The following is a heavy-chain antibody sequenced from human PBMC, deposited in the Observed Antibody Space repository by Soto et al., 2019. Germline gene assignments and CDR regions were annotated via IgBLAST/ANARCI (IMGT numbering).Heavy chain of an antibody. CDR3: AREYTITMIVVVISWFDP. D-gene: IGHD3-22*01. CDR2: ISYDGSNK. V-gene: IGHV3-30-3*01. CDR1: GFTFSSYA. J-gene: IGHJ5*02. Sequence: QVQLVESGGGVVQPGRSLRLSCAASGFTFSSYAMHWVRQAPGKGLEWVAVISYDGSNKYYADSVKGRFTISRDNSKNTLYLQMNSLRAEDTAVCYCAREYTITMIVVVISWFDPWGQGTLVTVSS.